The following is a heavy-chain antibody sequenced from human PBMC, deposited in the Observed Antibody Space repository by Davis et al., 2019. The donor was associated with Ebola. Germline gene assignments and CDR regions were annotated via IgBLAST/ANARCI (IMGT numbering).Heavy chain of an antibody. Sequence: SETLSLTCTVSGGSISSYYWSWIRQPPGKGLEWIGYIYYSGSTNYNPSLKSRVTISVDTSKNQFSLKLSSVTAADTAVYYCARARRGDYIWGSYRYGVWFDPWGQGTLVTVSS. V-gene: IGHV4-59*12. CDR3: ARARRGDYIWGSYRYGVWFDP. D-gene: IGHD3-16*02. CDR1: GGSISSYY. J-gene: IGHJ5*02. CDR2: IYYSGST.